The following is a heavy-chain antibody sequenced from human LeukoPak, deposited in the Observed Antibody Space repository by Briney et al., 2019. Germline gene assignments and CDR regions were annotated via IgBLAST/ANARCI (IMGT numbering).Heavy chain of an antibody. CDR2: ISSSGSTI. D-gene: IGHD1-26*01. CDR1: GFTFSDYY. V-gene: IGHV3-11*01. CDR3: ARTSYLYWYFDL. J-gene: IGHJ2*01. Sequence: GGSLRLSCAASGFTFSDYYMSWIRQAPGKGLEWVSYISSSGSTIYYADSVKGRFTISRDNAKNSLYLQMNSLRAEDTAAYYCARTSYLYWYFDLWGRGTLVTVSS.